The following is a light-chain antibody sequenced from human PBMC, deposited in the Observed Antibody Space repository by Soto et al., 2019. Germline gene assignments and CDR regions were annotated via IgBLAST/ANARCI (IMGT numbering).Light chain of an antibody. Sequence: DIQMTQSPSSVPASVGDRVTITCRASQGISSRLAWYQQKPAKAPKLLIYAASSLQSGVPSWFSGSRSGTHFTLPIRRLQPDDFETCFCQLSNSFPPTFGPATKVDIK. CDR1: QGISSR. J-gene: IGKJ3*01. CDR2: AAS. V-gene: IGKV1-12*01. CDR3: QLSNSFPPT.